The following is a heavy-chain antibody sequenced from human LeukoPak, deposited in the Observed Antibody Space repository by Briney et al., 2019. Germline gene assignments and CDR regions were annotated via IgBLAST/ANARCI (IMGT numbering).Heavy chain of an antibody. V-gene: IGHV4-59*11. CDR1: GASISSHY. CDR2: IHYSGST. Sequence: SETLSLTCSVSGASISSHYWSWIRQPPGKGLEWIGYIHYSGSTNCNPSLKSRVTISLDTSKNQFSLKLTSVTAADTAVYYCARHPPRDGYIFGEFDYWGQGTLVTVSS. J-gene: IGHJ4*02. CDR3: ARHPPRDGYIFGEFDY. D-gene: IGHD5-24*01.